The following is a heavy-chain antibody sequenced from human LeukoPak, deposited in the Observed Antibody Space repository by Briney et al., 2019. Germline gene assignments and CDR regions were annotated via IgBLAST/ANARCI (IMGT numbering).Heavy chain of an antibody. CDR1: GGSIGWDY. D-gene: IGHD3-22*01. CDR3: AREEYFQDSNGYSYYFHS. Sequence: SETLSLTCTVSGGSIGWDYWSWIRQSAGKGLGWIGRIYKSGSTNYNPSFRSRVTMSVDTSKNQFSLSVTSVTAADTAVYYCAREEYFQDSNGYSYYFHSWGQGSLVTVSS. J-gene: IGHJ4*02. CDR2: IYKSGST. V-gene: IGHV4-4*07.